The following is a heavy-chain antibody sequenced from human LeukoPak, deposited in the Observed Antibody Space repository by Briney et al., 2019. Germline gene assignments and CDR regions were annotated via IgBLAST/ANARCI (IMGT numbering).Heavy chain of an antibody. D-gene: IGHD1-7*01. CDR2: ISGSIGGT. V-gene: IGHV3-23*01. J-gene: IGHJ4*02. CDR3: AKDKEATTGTTPFFDC. Sequence: KGLEWVSTISGSIGGTSYAGSVKGRFTVSRDNSKNTLYLQMNSLRAEDTALYYCAKDKEATTGTTPFFDCWGQGTLVTVSS.